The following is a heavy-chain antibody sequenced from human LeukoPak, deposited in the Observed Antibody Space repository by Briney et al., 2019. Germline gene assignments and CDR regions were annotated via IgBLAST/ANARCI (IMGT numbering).Heavy chain of an antibody. J-gene: IGHJ4*02. Sequence: PGGSLRLSCAASGFTFSSYNVNWVCQAPGKGLEWVSYISSSGNTKFYADSVKGRFAISRDNAKNSLYLQMNSLRDEDTAVYYCARVEVVIDYWGQGTLVTVSS. CDR1: GFTFSSYN. CDR3: ARVEVVIDY. D-gene: IGHD3-3*01. CDR2: ISSSGNTK. V-gene: IGHV3-48*02.